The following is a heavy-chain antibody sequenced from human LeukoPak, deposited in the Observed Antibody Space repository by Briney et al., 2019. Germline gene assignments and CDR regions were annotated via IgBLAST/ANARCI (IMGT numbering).Heavy chain of an antibody. Sequence: GGSLRLSCAASGFTFDDYAMHWVRQAPGKGLEWVSGITWNSGSIGYADSVKGRFTISRDNAKNSLYLQMNSLRAEDTALYYCAKDKYSSSWYYFDYWGQGTLVTVSS. CDR3: AKDKYSSSWYYFDY. D-gene: IGHD6-13*01. CDR1: GFTFDDYA. V-gene: IGHV3-9*01. J-gene: IGHJ4*02. CDR2: ITWNSGSI.